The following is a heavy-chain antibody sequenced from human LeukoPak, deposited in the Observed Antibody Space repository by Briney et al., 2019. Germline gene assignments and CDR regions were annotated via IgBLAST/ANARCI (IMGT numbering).Heavy chain of an antibody. CDR3: ARARMATITTLYDY. D-gene: IGHD5-24*01. V-gene: IGHV4-59*08. CDR2: IYYSGST. CDR1: GGSISSYY. Sequence: PSETLSLTCTVSGGSISSYYWSWIRRPPGKGLEWIGYIYYSGSTYYNPSLKSRVTISVDTSKNQFSLKLSSVTAADTAVYYCARARMATITTLYDYWGQGTLVTVSS. J-gene: IGHJ4*02.